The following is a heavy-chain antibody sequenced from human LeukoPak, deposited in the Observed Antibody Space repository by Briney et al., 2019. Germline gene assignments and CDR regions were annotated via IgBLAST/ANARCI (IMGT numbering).Heavy chain of an antibody. J-gene: IGHJ4*02. CDR1: GGSISSYY. D-gene: IGHD3-3*01. CDR2: IYYSGST. Sequence: SETLSLTCTVSGGSISSYYWSWIRQPPGKGLEWIGYIYYSGSTNYNPSLKSRVTISVDTSKNQFSLKLSSVTAADTAVYYCARGPYYDFWSGYYGPFDYWGQGTLVTVSS. CDR3: ARGPYYDFWSGYYGPFDY. V-gene: IGHV4-59*01.